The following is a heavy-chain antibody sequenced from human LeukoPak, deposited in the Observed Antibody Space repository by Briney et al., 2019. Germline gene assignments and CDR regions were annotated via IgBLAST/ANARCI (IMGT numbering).Heavy chain of an antibody. D-gene: IGHD6-13*01. CDR1: GFTFSSYG. V-gene: IGHV3-30*03. CDR3: ASYSSSFTSAGLPN. CDR2: ISYDGSNK. J-gene: IGHJ4*02. Sequence: QPGGSLRLSCAASGFTFSSYGMHWVRQAPGKGLEWVAVISYDGSNKYYADSVKGRFTISRDNSRNTLYLQMNSLRAEDTAVYYCASYSSSFTSAGLPNWGQGTLVTVSS.